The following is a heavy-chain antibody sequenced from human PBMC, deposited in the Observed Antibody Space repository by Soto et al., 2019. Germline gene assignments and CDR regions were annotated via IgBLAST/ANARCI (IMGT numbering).Heavy chain of an antibody. J-gene: IGHJ6*02. Sequence: GGSLRLSCAASGFTFSSYGMHWVRQAPGKGLEWVAVIWYDGSNKYYADSVKGRFTISRDNSKNTLYLQMNSLRAEDTAVYYCAREDIVVVPAAMLGANYYYYGMDVWGQGTTVTVSS. V-gene: IGHV3-33*01. CDR2: IWYDGSNK. D-gene: IGHD2-2*01. CDR3: AREDIVVVPAAMLGANYYYYGMDV. CDR1: GFTFSSYG.